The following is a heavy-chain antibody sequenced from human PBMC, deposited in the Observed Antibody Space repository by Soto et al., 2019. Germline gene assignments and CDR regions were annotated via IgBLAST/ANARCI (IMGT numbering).Heavy chain of an antibody. CDR2: ISTRGSSI. J-gene: IGHJ6*02. CDR1: GFTFSSYS. CDR3: ARGHYGMDV. Sequence: EVQLVESGGGLVQPGGSLRLSCAASGFTFSSYSMNWVRQAPGKGLEWVSYISTRGSSIYYADSVKGRFTISRDDAKNSLYLQMNSLRAEDTAVYYCARGHYGMDVWGQGTTISVSS. V-gene: IGHV3-48*04.